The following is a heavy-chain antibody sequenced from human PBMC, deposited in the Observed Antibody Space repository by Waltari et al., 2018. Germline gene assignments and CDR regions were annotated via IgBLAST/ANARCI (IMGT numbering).Heavy chain of an antibody. D-gene: IGHD3-10*01. CDR3: ARTTYYYGSGSYLEVYYYYMDV. CDR1: GGTFSSYA. V-gene: IGHV1-69*14. J-gene: IGHJ6*03. Sequence: QVQLVQSGAEVKKPGSSVKVSCKASGGTFSSYAISWVRQAPGQGLEWMGGIIPIFGTANYAQKFQGRVTITADKSTSTAYMELSSLRSEDTAVYYCARTTYYYGSGSYLEVYYYYMDVWGKGTTVTVSS. CDR2: IIPIFGTA.